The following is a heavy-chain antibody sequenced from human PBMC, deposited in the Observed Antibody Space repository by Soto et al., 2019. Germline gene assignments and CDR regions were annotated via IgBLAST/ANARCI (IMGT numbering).Heavy chain of an antibody. V-gene: IGHV4-39*01. CDR3: ARQEGIAAAGPYNWFDP. CDR2: IYYSGST. J-gene: IGHJ5*02. D-gene: IGHD6-13*01. Sequence: QLQLQESGPGLVKPSETLSLTCTVSGGSISSSSYYWGWIRQPPGKGLEWIGSIYYSGSTYYNPSLKSRVTISVDTSKNQFSLKLSSETAADTAVYYCARQEGIAAAGPYNWFDPWGQGTLVTVSS. CDR1: GGSISSSSYY.